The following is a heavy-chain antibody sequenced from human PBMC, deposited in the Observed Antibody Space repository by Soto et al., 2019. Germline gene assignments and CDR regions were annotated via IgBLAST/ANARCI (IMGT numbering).Heavy chain of an antibody. CDR3: AKLGIPDYYDSSDYAY. J-gene: IGHJ4*02. D-gene: IGHD3-22*01. Sequence: QVQLVESGGGVVQPGRSLRLSCAASGFTFRSYGMHWVRQAPGKGLEWVAVISYDGGTKFYADSVKGRFTIARDNSRNTLYLQMNSLRAEDTAGGYCAKLGIPDYYDSSDYAYWGQGTLVTVSS. CDR1: GFTFRSYG. CDR2: ISYDGGTK. V-gene: IGHV3-30*18.